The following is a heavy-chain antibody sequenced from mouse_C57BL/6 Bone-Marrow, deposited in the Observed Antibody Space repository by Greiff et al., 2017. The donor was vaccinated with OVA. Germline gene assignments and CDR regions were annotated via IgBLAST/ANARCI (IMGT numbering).Heavy chain of an antibody. Sequence: QVQLKESGAELVRPGTSVKMSCKASGYTFTNYWIGWAKQRPGHGLEWIGDIYPGGGYTNYNEKFKGKATLTADKSSSTAYMQFSSLTSEDSAIYYCARERLRPHWYFDVWGTGTTVTVSS. CDR3: ARERLRPHWYFDV. J-gene: IGHJ1*03. CDR2: IYPGGGYT. D-gene: IGHD2-4*01. CDR1: GYTFTNYW. V-gene: IGHV1-63*01.